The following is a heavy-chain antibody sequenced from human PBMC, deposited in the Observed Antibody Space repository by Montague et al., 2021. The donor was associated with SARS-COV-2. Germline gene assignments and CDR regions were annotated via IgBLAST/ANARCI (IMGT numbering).Heavy chain of an antibody. CDR2: IYYSGST. CDR1: GGSISSYY. D-gene: IGHD3-22*01. J-gene: IGHJ4*02. Sequence: SETLSLTCTVAGGSISSYYWSWIRQPPGKGLEWIGYIYYSGSTNXKPSLKGRVTISVDTSKNQFSLKLSSVTAADTAVYYCARDSHYYDSSGHFDYWGQGTLVTVSS. CDR3: ARDSHYYDSSGHFDY. V-gene: IGHV4-59*13.